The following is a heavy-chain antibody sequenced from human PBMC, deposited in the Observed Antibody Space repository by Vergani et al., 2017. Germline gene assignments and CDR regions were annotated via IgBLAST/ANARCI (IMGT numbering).Heavy chain of an antibody. CDR1: GSSISSYY. CDR3: ARGWVSGWYGELGY. Sequence: QVQLQESGPGLVKPSETLSLTCTVSGSSISSYYWTWIRQPPGKGLEWIGNIYYTGSTNYNPSLQSRVTISVDTSNNQFSLRLSSVTAADTAVYYCARGWVSGWYGELGYWGQGTLVTVSS. V-gene: IGHV4-59*01. J-gene: IGHJ4*02. D-gene: IGHD6-19*01. CDR2: IYYTGST.